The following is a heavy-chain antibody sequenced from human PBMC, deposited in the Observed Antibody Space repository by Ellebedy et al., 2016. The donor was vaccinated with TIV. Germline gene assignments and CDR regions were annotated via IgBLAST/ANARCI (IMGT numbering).Heavy chain of an antibody. J-gene: IGHJ5*02. V-gene: IGHV1-2*02. Sequence: ASVKVSCKASGYTFTGYYMHWVRQAPGQGLEWMGWINPNSGGTNYAQKFQGRVTMTRDTSISTAYMELSRRRSDDTAVYYCARVHLFGWNDKGLDPWGQGTLVTVSS. CDR3: ARVHLFGWNDKGLDP. CDR1: GYTFTGYY. CDR2: INPNSGGT. D-gene: IGHD1-1*01.